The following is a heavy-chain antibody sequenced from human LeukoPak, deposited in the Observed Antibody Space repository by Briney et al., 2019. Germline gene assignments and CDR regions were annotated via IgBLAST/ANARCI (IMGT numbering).Heavy chain of an antibody. Sequence: GRSLRLSCAASGFTFSSYSMSWVRQAPGKGLEWGSYISSRSSTIYDADSVKGRFTISRDNAKNSLYLQMNSLRDEDTAVYYCARDYYDSSGYYYIDYWGQGTLVTVSS. CDR3: ARDYYDSSGYYYIDY. J-gene: IGHJ4*02. D-gene: IGHD3-22*01. CDR2: ISSRSSTI. V-gene: IGHV3-48*02. CDR1: GFTFSSYS.